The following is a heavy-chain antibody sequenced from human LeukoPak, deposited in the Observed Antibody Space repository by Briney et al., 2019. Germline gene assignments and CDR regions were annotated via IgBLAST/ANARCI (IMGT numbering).Heavy chain of an antibody. V-gene: IGHV1-46*01. CDR1: GYTFTNYY. J-gene: IGHJ6*02. CDR3: ARDLLSAVAGDYYYYYGMDV. D-gene: IGHD6-19*01. Sequence: ASVKVSCEASGYTFTNYYMHWVRQAPGQGLEWMGIINPSGGSTSYAQKFQGRVTMTRDTSTSTVYMELSSLRSEDTAVYYCARDLLSAVAGDYYYYYGMDVWGQGTTVTVSS. CDR2: INPSGGST.